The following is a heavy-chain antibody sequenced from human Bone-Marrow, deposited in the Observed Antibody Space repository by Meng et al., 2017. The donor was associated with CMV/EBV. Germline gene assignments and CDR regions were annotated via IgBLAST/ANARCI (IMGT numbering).Heavy chain of an antibody. V-gene: IGHV3-74*01. CDR1: GFTFSSYW. CDR3: AKKLVSSSGYYYPSY. CDR2: INSDGSST. J-gene: IGHJ4*02. Sequence: GESLKISCAASGFTFSSYWMHWVRQAPGKGLVWVSRINSDGSSTSDADSVKGRFSISRDNAKNTLYLQINSLSAEDTAVYYGAKKLVSSSGYYYPSYWGQGTLVTVPS. D-gene: IGHD3-22*01.